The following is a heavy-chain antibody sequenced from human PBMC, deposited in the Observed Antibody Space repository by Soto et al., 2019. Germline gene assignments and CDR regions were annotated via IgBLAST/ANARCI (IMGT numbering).Heavy chain of an antibody. CDR2: IYYSGST. D-gene: IGHD3-22*01. CDR1: GGSISSGGYY. Sequence: PSETLSLTCTVSGGSISSGGYYWSWIRQHPGKGLEWIGYIYYSGSTYYNPSLKSRVTISVDTSKNQFSLKLSSVTAADTAVYYCAREVYYYDSSGYYLLNWFDPWGQGTLVTVSS. V-gene: IGHV4-31*03. J-gene: IGHJ5*02. CDR3: AREVYYYDSSGYYLLNWFDP.